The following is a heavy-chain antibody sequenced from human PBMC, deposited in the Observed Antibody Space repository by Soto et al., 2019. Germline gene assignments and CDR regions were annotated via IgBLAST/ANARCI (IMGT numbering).Heavy chain of an antibody. CDR1: EFSFSSYG. Sequence: QVHLVGSGGGVVQPGRSLRLSCAASEFSFSSYGMHWVRQTPDKGLEWVAAISSDASEKFYSDSVKGRFTISRDNSKNILYLQMNSLSDEDTGMYYCAKKPERGKWDFDLWGRGTQVTVSS. V-gene: IGHV3-30*18. CDR2: ISSDASEK. D-gene: IGHD1-26*01. J-gene: IGHJ2*01. CDR3: AKKPERGKWDFDL.